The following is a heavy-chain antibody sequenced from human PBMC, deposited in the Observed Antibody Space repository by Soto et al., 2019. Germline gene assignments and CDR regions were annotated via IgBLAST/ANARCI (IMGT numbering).Heavy chain of an antibody. CDR1: GGSISSYY. D-gene: IGHD3-10*02. J-gene: IGHJ5*01. V-gene: IGHV4-59*01. Sequence: QVQLQESGPGLVKPSETLSLTCTVSGGSISSYYWSWIRQPPGKGLEWIGFIFYSRSTSYNPSLKCRVTISIDTSEYQFSLKLNSVTASDTAVYYCASMIGDPVLSFDSWGQGTLVAVSS. CDR3: ASMIGDPVLSFDS. CDR2: IFYSRST.